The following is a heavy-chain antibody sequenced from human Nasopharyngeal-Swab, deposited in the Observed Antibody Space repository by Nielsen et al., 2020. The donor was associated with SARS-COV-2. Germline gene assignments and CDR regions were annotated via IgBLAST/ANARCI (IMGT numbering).Heavy chain of an antibody. CDR3: ASFYSGYDDAFDI. V-gene: IGHV1-46*01. J-gene: IGHJ3*02. CDR2: INPSGGST. D-gene: IGHD5-12*01. Sequence: ASVKVSCRASGYTFTSYYMHWVRQAPGQGLEWMGIINPSGGSTSYEQKFKGRVTMTRDPSTSTVYMELSSLRSEDTAVYYCASFYSGYDDAFDIWGQGTMVTVSS. CDR1: GYTFTSYY.